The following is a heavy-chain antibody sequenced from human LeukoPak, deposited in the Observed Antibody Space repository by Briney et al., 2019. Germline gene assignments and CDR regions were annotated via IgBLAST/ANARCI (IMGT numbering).Heavy chain of an antibody. J-gene: IGHJ5*02. V-gene: IGHV4-39*07. CDR3: ARDLPEVAGTENWFDP. CDR1: GGSISSSSYY. D-gene: IGHD6-19*01. CDR2: VYYSGST. Sequence: SETLSLTCTVSGGSISSSSYYWGWIRQPPGKGLEWIGSVYYSGSTYYNPSIKSRVTISVETSKNQFSLKLSCVTAADTAVYYCARDLPEVAGTENWFDPWGQGTLVTVYS.